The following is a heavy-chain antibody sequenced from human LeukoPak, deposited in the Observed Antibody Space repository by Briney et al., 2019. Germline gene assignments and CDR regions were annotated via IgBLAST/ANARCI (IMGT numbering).Heavy chain of an antibody. D-gene: IGHD2-15*01. Sequence: GGSLRLSCAASGFTVSSNYMSWVRQAPGKGLEWVSVIYSGGSTYYADSVKGRFTISRDNSNNTLYLQMNSLRAEDTAVYYCARYCSGGSCYSGVFDYWGQGTLVTVSS. CDR1: GFTVSSNY. CDR3: ARYCSGGSCYSGVFDY. CDR2: IYSGGST. J-gene: IGHJ4*02. V-gene: IGHV3-66*01.